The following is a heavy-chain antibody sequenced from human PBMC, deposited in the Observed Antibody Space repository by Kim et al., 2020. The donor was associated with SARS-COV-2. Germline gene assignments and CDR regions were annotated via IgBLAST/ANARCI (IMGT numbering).Heavy chain of an antibody. Sequence: GGSLRRSCATSGFSFSSYAMSWVRQAPGKGLEWVSSIGGSGGSTYYAESVKGRFNISRDNSKNTLYLQMSSLRAEDTAIYYCAKDMWRVPSLNWFDPWG. J-gene: IGHJ5*02. D-gene: IGHD6-19*01. V-gene: IGHV3-23*01. CDR1: GFSFSSYA. CDR3: AKDMWRVPSLNWFDP. CDR2: IGGSGGST.